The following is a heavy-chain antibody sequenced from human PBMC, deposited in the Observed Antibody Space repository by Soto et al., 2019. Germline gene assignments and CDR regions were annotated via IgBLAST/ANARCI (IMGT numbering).Heavy chain of an antibody. V-gene: IGHV3-64*01. CDR3: AHLDAVDEGY. J-gene: IGHJ4*02. Sequence: PGGSLRLSCAASGFTFSRYDLHWVRQAPGKGLEYVSSINSDGDTTYYANSVKGRFTVSRDNSKNMMYLQMGSLRPEDMAVYYCAHLDAVDEGYWGQGTPVTVSS. D-gene: IGHD6-19*01. CDR1: GFTFSRYD. CDR2: INSDGDTT.